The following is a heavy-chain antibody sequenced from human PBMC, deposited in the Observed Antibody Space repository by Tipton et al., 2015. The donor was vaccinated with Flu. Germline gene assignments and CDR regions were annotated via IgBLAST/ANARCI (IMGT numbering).Heavy chain of an antibody. CDR3: VRKGFGDY. D-gene: IGHD3-10*01. CDR1: GFTFSDYW. J-gene: IGHJ4*02. Sequence: SGFTFSDYWMAWVRQAPGKGLEWVANIKQDGGERYYVDSVKGRFTISRDNAKNSLFLQMNSLRAEDTAVYYCVRKGFGDYWGQGILVTVSS. CDR2: IKQDGGER. V-gene: IGHV3-7*01.